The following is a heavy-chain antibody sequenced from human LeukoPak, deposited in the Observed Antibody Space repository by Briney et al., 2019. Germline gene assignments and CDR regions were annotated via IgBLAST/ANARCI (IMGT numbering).Heavy chain of an antibody. Sequence: PGGSLRLSCAASGFTFSSYAMHWVRQAPGKGLEWVSAISGSGGSAYYADSVKGRFTISRDNSKNTLYLQMNSLRAEDTAVYYCAKGGTTDYDFWSGPLDYMDVWGKGTTVTVSS. CDR2: ISGSGGSA. CDR3: AKGGTTDYDFWSGPLDYMDV. J-gene: IGHJ6*03. V-gene: IGHV3-23*01. D-gene: IGHD3-3*01. CDR1: GFTFSSYA.